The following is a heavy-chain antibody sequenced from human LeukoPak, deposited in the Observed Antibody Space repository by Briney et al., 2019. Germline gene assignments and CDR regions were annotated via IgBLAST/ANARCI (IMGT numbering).Heavy chain of an antibody. CDR1: GLTVNSKY. Sequence: GGSLRLSCAASGLTVNSKYMSWVRQAPGKGLEWVSIIYSGGSTNYADSVKGRFTISRDNSKNTVYLQMNSLRAEDTAVYYCARGGHFEYWGQGTLVTVSS. CDR3: ARGGHFEY. CDR2: IYSGGST. J-gene: IGHJ4*02. V-gene: IGHV3-53*01. D-gene: IGHD6-25*01.